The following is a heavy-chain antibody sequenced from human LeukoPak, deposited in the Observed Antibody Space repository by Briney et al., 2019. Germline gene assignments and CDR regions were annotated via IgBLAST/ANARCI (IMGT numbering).Heavy chain of an antibody. CDR1: GGSISSYY. CDR2: IYYSGST. V-gene: IGHV4-59*01. J-gene: IGHJ4*02. CDR3: ARAHTYYYGSGSYLPYYFDY. Sequence: SETLSLTCTVPGGSISSYYWSWIRQPPGKGLEWIGYIYYSGSTNYNPSLKSRVTISVDTSKNQFSLKLSSVTAADTAVYYCARAHTYYYGSGSYLPYYFDYWGQGTLVTVSS. D-gene: IGHD3-10*01.